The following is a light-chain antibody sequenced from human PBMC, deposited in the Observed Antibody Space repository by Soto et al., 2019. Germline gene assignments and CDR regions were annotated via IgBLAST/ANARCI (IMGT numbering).Light chain of an antibody. CDR2: GAS. J-gene: IGKJ2*01. CDR1: QSVSSN. V-gene: IGKV3-15*01. Sequence: EIVMTQSPATLSVSPGERATLSCRASQSVSSNLAWYQQKPGQAPRLLIYGASTRATGIPARFSGSGSGTEFNLTISSPQSEDFAVYYCQQYNNWAPYTFGQGTKVEIK. CDR3: QQYNNWAPYT.